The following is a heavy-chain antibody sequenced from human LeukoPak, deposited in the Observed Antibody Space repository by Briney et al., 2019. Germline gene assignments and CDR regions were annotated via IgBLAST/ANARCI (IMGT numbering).Heavy chain of an antibody. Sequence: GGSLRLSCAASGFTFSSYEMNWVRQAPGKGVEGVSYISSSGSTIYYADSVLRGFPIHRHHAQNSLHLEMNSLRAEDRGVYYCARDGGSGCYYKSFEYLGQGTLGHR. V-gene: IGHV3-48*03. J-gene: IGHJ4*01. D-gene: IGHD3-10*01. CDR3: ARDGGSGCYYKSFEY. CDR1: GFTFSSYE. CDR2: ISSSGSTI.